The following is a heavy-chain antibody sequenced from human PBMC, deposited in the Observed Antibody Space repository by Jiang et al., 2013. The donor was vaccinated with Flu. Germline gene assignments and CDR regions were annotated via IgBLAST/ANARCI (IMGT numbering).Heavy chain of an antibody. CDR2: INTNTGNP. CDR1: GYTFTTYV. J-gene: IGHJ2*01. V-gene: IGHV7-4-1*02. Sequence: QSGSELKKPGASVKVSCKASGYTFTTYVINWVRQAPGQGLEWMGWINTNTGNPTYAQGFTGRFVFSMDTSVSTAYLQISSLEAEDTAVYYCARDQGKGNPYWYFDLWGRGTLVTVSS. D-gene: IGHD4-23*01. CDR3: ARDQGKGNPYWYFDL.